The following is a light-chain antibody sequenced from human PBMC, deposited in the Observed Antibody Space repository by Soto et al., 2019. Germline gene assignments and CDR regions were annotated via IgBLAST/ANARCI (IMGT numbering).Light chain of an antibody. Sequence: DIQMTQSPSTLSASVGDRVTITCRASQRISSWLAWYQQQPGKAPKLLIYDASSLESGVPSRFSGSGSGTEFTLTISSLQPDDFATYYCQQYNSYSRYTFGQGTKLEIK. J-gene: IGKJ2*01. CDR3: QQYNSYSRYT. CDR2: DAS. V-gene: IGKV1-5*01. CDR1: QRISSW.